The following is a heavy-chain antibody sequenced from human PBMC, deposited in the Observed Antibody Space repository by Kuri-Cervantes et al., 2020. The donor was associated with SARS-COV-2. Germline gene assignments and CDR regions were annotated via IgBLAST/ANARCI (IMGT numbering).Heavy chain of an antibody. CDR2: INDSGGT. CDR3: ARRRGSSWYTEYYYMDV. CDR1: GGSFSGYY. V-gene: IGHV4-34*01. Sequence: ESLKISCAVDGGSFSGYYWTWIRQPPGKGLEWIAEINDSGGTDYNPSLQSRVTMSAGTSQKQFSLRLTSVTAADTAVYYCARRRGSSWYTEYYYMDVWGKGTTVTVSS. D-gene: IGHD6-13*01. J-gene: IGHJ6*03.